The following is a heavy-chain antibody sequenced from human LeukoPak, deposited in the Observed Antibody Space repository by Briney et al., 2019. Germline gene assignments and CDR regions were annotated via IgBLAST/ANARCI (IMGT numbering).Heavy chain of an antibody. CDR3: ARGPASGSNFAWFDP. V-gene: IGHV4-34*01. D-gene: IGHD3-10*01. Sequence: SGTLALTCAVYGGSLSNYYWSWIRQPPGKGLEWIGEINHSGSTNYNPSLKSRVTISVDMSKNQFSLELSFVTAADTAVYYCARGPASGSNFAWFDPWGQGTLVTVSS. J-gene: IGHJ5*02. CDR2: INHSGST. CDR1: GGSLSNYY.